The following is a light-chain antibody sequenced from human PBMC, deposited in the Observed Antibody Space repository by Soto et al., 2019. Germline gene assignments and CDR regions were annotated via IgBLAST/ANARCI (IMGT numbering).Light chain of an antibody. CDR3: QQYQSWPLT. CDR2: KVS. CDR1: QSLTYSDGNTY. Sequence: DVAMTQSPLSLPVTLGQPASISCRSSQSLTYSDGNTYLNWFHLRPGQSPRRLIYKVSNRDSGIPARFSGSGSGTEFTLTISSLQSEDFAVYYCQQYQSWPLTFGGGTKVEIK. J-gene: IGKJ4*01. V-gene: IGKV2-30*01.